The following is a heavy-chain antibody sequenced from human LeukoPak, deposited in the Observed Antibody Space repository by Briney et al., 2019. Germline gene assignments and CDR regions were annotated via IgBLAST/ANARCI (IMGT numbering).Heavy chain of an antibody. J-gene: IGHJ3*02. CDR2: LNPNNGNT. Sequence: GASVKVSCKVSGYTLTELSMHWVRQATGQGLEWMGWLNPNNGNTDYAQKFQGRVTMTRNTSISTAYMELSSLRSEDTAVYYCATHITLARGAVLLIDAFDIWGQGTMVTVSS. V-gene: IGHV1-8*01. CDR1: GYTLTELS. CDR3: ATHITLARGAVLLIDAFDI. D-gene: IGHD3-10*01.